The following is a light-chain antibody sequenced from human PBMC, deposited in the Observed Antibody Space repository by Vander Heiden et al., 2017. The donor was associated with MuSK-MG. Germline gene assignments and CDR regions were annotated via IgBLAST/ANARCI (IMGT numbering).Light chain of an antibody. J-gene: IGKJ4*01. CDR2: EAS. CDR1: QSVSSY. Sequence: EIVLTQSPATLSLSPGERATLSCRASQSVSSYLASYQEKPGQAPRLLIYEASNRATGIPVRFRRRGSGTDFTLTISILDPEDFAVYYCQRRSDWLLTFGGGTKVEIK. V-gene: IGKV3-11*01. CDR3: QRRSDWLLT.